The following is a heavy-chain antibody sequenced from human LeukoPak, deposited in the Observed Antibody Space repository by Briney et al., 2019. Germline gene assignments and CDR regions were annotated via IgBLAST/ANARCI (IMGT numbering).Heavy chain of an antibody. CDR1: GFTFSSYA. J-gene: IGHJ4*02. V-gene: IGHV3-23*01. Sequence: GGSLRLSCAASGFTFSSYAMSWVRQAPGKGLEWVSTIGSSGGDIYYADSVNGRFTISWDNSKNLQMKSLRAEDTAVYYCANRIECTSCTGGGYWGQGTLVTVSS. D-gene: IGHD2-2*01. CDR2: IGSSGGDI. CDR3: ANRIECTSCTGGGY.